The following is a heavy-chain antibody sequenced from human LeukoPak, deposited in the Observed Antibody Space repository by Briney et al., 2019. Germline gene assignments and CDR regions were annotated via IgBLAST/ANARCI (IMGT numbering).Heavy chain of an antibody. CDR3: AKDQFSSSNNWFDP. V-gene: IGHV1-2*02. Sequence: ASVKVSCKTSGYTFTDYFIHWVRQAPGQGLEWMGWINPKTGGTHYAHNFQGRVTMTRETSISTASMELRSLRSDDTAVYYCAKDQFSSSNNWFDPWGQGTLVTVSS. CDR2: INPKTGGT. D-gene: IGHD6-6*01. CDR1: GYTFTDYF. J-gene: IGHJ5*02.